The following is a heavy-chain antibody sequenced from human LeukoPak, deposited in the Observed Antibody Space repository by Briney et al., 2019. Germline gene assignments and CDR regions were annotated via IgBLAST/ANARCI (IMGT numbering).Heavy chain of an antibody. CDR2: IIGSSGTT. J-gene: IGHJ4*02. CDR3: AKGAYDYIEIAYFDY. V-gene: IGHV3-23*01. CDR1: GFSFNNYA. D-gene: IGHD5-12*01. Sequence: GGSLRLSCVASGFSFNNYALNWVRQAPGKGLEWVSLIIGSSGTTFYADSVKGRFTISRDKSKSTLYLQMNSLRTEDTAVYYCAKGAYDYIEIAYFDYWGQGSLVTVSS.